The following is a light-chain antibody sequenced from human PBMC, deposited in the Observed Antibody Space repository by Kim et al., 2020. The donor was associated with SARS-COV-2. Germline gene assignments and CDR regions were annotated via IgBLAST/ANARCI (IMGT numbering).Light chain of an antibody. V-gene: IGLV3-1*01. Sequence: VAPGQTATITCSRYRLGDKCACWFKQIPGRSPTLVIYRDTKRPSGIPERFTGSNSGTTATLTISGTQPIYEADYYCQAWDSSTAVFGGGTQLTVL. CDR2: RDT. CDR1: RLGDKC. CDR3: QAWDSSTAV. J-gene: IGLJ3*02.